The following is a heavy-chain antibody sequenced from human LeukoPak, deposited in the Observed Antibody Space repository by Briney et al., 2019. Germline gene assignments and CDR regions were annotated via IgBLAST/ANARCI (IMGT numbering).Heavy chain of an antibody. CDR3: ARELNGLHDY. Sequence: PSETLSLTCTVSGGSISSSSYYWGWIRQPPGKGLEWIGSIYYSGSTYYNPSLKSRVTISVDTSKNQFSLKLSSVTAADTAVYYCARELNGLHDYWGQGTRVTVSS. D-gene: IGHD2-15*01. J-gene: IGHJ4*02. CDR2: IYYSGST. CDR1: GGSISSSSYY. V-gene: IGHV4-39*07.